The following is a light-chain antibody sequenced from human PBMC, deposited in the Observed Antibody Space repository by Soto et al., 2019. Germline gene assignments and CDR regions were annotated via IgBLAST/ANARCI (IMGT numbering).Light chain of an antibody. J-gene: IGLJ2*01. CDR3: SSYTGSSTYVV. CDR2: DVN. CDR1: SSDVGGYNY. Sequence: QSALTQPASVSGSPGQSITISCTGTSSDVGGYNYVSWYQQHPGKAPKLMIYDVNNRPSGVSNRFSGSKSGNTASLTISGLQAEDYADYYCSSYTGSSTYVVFGGGTKLTVL. V-gene: IGLV2-14*01.